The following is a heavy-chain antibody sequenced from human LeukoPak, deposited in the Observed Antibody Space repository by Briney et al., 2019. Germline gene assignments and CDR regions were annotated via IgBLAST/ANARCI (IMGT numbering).Heavy chain of an antibody. J-gene: IGHJ3*02. CDR2: INSDGSRT. CDR1: GFTFSSYS. CDR3: TRDGPFDI. Sequence: GGSLRLSCAASGFTFSSYSMNWVRQAPGKGLVWVSRINSDGSRTTYADSVKGRFTISRDNAKNTLYVQMNSLRAEDTAVYYCTRDGPFDIWGQGTMVTVSS. V-gene: IGHV3-74*01.